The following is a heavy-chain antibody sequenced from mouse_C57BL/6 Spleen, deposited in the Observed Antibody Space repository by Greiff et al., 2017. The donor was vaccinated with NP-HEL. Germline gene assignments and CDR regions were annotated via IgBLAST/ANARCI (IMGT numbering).Heavy chain of an antibody. J-gene: IGHJ4*01. Sequence: VQLQQSGPELVKPGASVKISCKASGYSFTDYNMNWVKQSNGKSLEWIGVINPNYGTTSYNQKFKDKATLTVDKSSSTAYMQLSSLTSEDSAVYYCAREGGLGRAMDYWGQGTSVTVSS. D-gene: IGHD4-1*01. CDR1: GYSFTDYN. CDR3: AREGGLGRAMDY. CDR2: INPNYGTT. V-gene: IGHV1-39*01.